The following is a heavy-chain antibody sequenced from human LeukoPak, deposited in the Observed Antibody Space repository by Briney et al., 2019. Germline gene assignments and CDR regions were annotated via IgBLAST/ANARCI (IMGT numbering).Heavy chain of an antibody. J-gene: IGHJ4*02. CDR1: GGSISSSSYY. CDR3: ARHWYYYDSSGYYYDY. V-gene: IGHV4-39*01. CDR2: NYYSGST. Sequence: SETLSLTCTVSGGSISSSSYYWGWIRQPPGKGLEWIGSNYYSGSTYYNPSLKSRVTISVDTSKNQFSLKLSSVTAADTAVYYCARHWYYYDSSGYYYDYWGQGTLVTVSS. D-gene: IGHD3-22*01.